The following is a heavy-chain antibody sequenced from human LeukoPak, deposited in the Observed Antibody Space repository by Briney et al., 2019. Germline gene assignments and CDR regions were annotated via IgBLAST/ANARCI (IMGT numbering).Heavy chain of an antibody. CDR3: AREGANKNIVPAARDAFDF. J-gene: IGHJ3*01. D-gene: IGHD2-2*01. CDR1: GFTVSSKY. Sequence: GGSLRLSCAASGFTVSSKYMNWVRQAPGKGLEWVSVIESGGSTYYADSVKGRFTVSRDNFQNTLYLQMNSLRAEDTAVYYCAREGANKNIVPAARDAFDFWGQGTMVTVSS. CDR2: IESGGST. V-gene: IGHV3-53*01.